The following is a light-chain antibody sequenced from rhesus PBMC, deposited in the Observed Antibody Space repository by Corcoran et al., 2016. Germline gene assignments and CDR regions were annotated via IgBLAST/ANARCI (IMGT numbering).Light chain of an antibody. J-gene: IGKJ4*01. CDR3: QHYYDNPLT. Sequence: DIQMTQSPSSLSASVGDRVTISCRASPNIYSNLAWYKQKPGKALKLLIYAASSLQTGIPSRFSGSGSGTDFTHTISSLQPEDAAAYYCQHYYDNPLTFGGGTKVELK. V-gene: IGKV1-25*02. CDR2: AAS. CDR1: PNIYSN.